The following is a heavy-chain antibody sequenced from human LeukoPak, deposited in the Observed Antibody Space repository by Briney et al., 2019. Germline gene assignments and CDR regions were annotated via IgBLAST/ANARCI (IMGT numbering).Heavy chain of an antibody. CDR3: AAGVIGSDTALVTTGYNGMDV. CDR1: GYTFTGYY. V-gene: IGHV1-2*06. D-gene: IGHD5-18*01. Sequence: SVKVSCKASGYTFTGYYMHWVRQAPGQGLEWMGRINPNSGGTNYAQKFQGRVTMTRDTSISTAYMELSRLRSDDTAVYYCAAGVIGSDTALVTTGYNGMDVWAQGTTVTVSS. J-gene: IGHJ6*02. CDR2: INPNSGGT.